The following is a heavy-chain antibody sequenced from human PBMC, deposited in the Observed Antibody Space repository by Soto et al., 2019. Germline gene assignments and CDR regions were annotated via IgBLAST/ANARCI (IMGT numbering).Heavy chain of an antibody. D-gene: IGHD3-22*01. V-gene: IGHV1-69*13. CDR2: IIPIFGTA. CDR3: ASQGSGGWDDSSGYYYVRGYWFDP. J-gene: IGHJ5*02. Sequence: SVKVSCKASGGTFSSYAISWVRQAPGQGLEWMGGIIPIFGTANYAQKFQGRVTITADESTSTAYMELSSLRSEDTAVYYCASQGSGGWDDSSGYYYVRGYWFDPWGQGTLVTVSS. CDR1: GGTFSSYA.